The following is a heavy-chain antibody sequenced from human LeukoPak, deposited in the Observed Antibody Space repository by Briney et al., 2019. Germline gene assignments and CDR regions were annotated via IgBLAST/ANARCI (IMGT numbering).Heavy chain of an antibody. D-gene: IGHD3-9*01. Sequence: GGSLRLSCAASGFTFSSYGMHWVRQAPGKGLEWVAVISYDGSNKYYADSVKGRFTISRDNSKNTLYLQMNSLRAEDTAVYYCARDVLSRFDPWGQGTLVTVSS. V-gene: IGHV3-30*19. CDR3: ARDVLSRFDP. CDR1: GFTFSSYG. J-gene: IGHJ5*02. CDR2: ISYDGSNK.